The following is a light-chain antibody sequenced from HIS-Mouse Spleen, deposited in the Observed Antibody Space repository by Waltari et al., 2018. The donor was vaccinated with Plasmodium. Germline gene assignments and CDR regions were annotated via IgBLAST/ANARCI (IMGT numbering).Light chain of an antibody. CDR3: QQSYSTWT. CDR2: AAS. V-gene: IGKV1-39*01. Sequence: DIQMTQSPSSLSASVAARVTITCRASQSISSYLNWYQQKPGKAPKLLIYAASSLQSGVPSRFSGSGSGTDFTLTISSLQPEYFATYYCQQSYSTWTFGQGTKVEIK. CDR1: QSISSY. J-gene: IGKJ1*01.